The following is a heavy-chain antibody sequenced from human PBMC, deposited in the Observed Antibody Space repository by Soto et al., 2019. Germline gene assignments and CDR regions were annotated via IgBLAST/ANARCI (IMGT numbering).Heavy chain of an antibody. Sequence: PRGALIVSCAGSGFTFASYVMTWVRQAPGKGLEWVSSISATGGSTYYAGSVKGRFTISRDNSKNTLYLQMNSLRAEDTAIYYCANAEHPRRSIGFDYWGQGTLVTVSS. D-gene: IGHD3-16*02. CDR3: ANAEHPRRSIGFDY. J-gene: IGHJ4*02. V-gene: IGHV3-23*01. CDR1: GFTFASYV. CDR2: ISATGGST.